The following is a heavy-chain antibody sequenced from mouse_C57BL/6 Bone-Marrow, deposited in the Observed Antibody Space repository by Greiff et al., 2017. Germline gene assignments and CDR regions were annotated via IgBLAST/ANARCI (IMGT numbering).Heavy chain of an antibody. V-gene: IGHV1-58*01. D-gene: IGHD2-2*01. J-gene: IGHJ1*03. Sequence: VQLQQSGAELVRPGSSVKMSCKTSGYTFTSYGINWVKKRPGQGLEWIGYIYIGNGYTEYNEKFKGKATLTSDTSSSTAYMQLSSLTSEYSAIYVCARSDYGYDWYFDVWGTGTTVTVSS. CDR3: ARSDYGYDWYFDV. CDR1: GYTFTSYG. CDR2: IYIGNGYT.